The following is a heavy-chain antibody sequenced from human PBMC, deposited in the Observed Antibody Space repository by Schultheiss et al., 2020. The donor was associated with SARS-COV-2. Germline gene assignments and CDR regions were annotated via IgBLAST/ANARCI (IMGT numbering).Heavy chain of an antibody. CDR3: ARGRDGDGDIVVVPASGYFDY. CDR1: GFTFSSYA. J-gene: IGHJ4*02. CDR2: ISGSGGST. V-gene: IGHV3-23*01. Sequence: GGSLRLSCAASGFTFSSYAMSWVRQAPGKGLEWVSAISGSGGSTYYADSVKGRFTISRDNSKNTLYLQMNSLRAEDTAVYYCARGRDGDGDIVVVPASGYFDYWGQGTLVTVSS. D-gene: IGHD2-2*01.